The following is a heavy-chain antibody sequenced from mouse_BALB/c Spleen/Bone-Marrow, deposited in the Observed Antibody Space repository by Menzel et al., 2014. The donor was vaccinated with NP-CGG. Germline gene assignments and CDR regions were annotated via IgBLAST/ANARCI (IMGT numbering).Heavy chain of an antibody. CDR1: GFTFSAFG. Sequence: EVKVVESGGDLVQPGGSRKLSCAASGFTFSAFGMHWVRQVPERGLEWVAYIISGSNTIYYSDKVKGRFTIPRDNPKNTLFLQMTSLRSEDTAMYYCARSRYDVGWFAYWGQGTLVTVSA. V-gene: IGHV5-17*02. J-gene: IGHJ3*01. D-gene: IGHD2-14*01. CDR2: IISGSNTI. CDR3: ARSRYDVGWFAY.